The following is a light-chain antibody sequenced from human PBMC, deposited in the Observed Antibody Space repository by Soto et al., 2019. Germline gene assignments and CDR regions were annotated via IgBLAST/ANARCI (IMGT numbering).Light chain of an antibody. CDR3: SSYTSSSTLV. J-gene: IGLJ2*01. Sequence: QSALTQPPSASGSPGQSVTISCTGTSSDVGRYNYVSWYQHHPGKAPKLMIFEVSKRPSGVPDRFSGSKSGNTASLTVSGLQAEDEADYYCSSYTSSSTLVFGGGTKLTVL. V-gene: IGLV2-8*01. CDR2: EVS. CDR1: SSDVGRYNY.